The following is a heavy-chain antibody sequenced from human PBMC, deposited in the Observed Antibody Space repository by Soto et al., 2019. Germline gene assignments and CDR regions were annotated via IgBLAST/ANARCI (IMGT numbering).Heavy chain of an antibody. Sequence: KTSETLSLTCTVSGGSISSSSYYWGWIRQPPGKGLEWIGRIYYSGSTYYNPSLKSRVTISVDTSKNQFSLNLSSVTAADTAVYCCSIPREMATITARRYYYYYGMDVWGQGTTVTVSS. V-gene: IGHV4-39*01. CDR2: IYYSGST. CDR1: GGSISSSSYY. J-gene: IGHJ6*02. D-gene: IGHD5-12*01. CDR3: SIPREMATITARRYYYYYGMDV.